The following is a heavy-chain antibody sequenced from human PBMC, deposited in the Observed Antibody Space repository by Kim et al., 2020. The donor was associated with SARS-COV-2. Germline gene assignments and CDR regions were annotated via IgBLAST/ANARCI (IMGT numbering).Heavy chain of an antibody. V-gene: IGHV3-33*01. D-gene: IGHD3-16*02. Sequence: GGSLRLSCAASGFTFSSYGMHWVRQAPGKGLEWVAVIRYDGSNKYYADSVKGRFTISRDNSKNTLYLQMNSLRAEDTAVYYCARAFFGGVIVAPYFDYWGQGTLVTVSS. J-gene: IGHJ4*02. CDR2: IRYDGSNK. CDR1: GFTFSSYG. CDR3: ARAFFGGVIVAPYFDY.